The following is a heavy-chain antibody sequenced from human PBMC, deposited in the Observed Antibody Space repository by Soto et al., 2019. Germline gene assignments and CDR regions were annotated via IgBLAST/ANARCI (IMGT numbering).Heavy chain of an antibody. J-gene: IGHJ4*02. D-gene: IGHD6-13*01. Sequence: QAQVVQSGAEVRKPGSSVKLSCKASEGTFNSYAIAWVRQAPGQGLEWMGGIIPYYNTLNYAQKFQDRVTITADDSTNTVYMELSSMRSDDTAVYFFASGAIRWYPSFFDSWAQGTLVTVSS. CDR3: ASGAIRWYPSFFDS. CDR1: EGTFNSYA. V-gene: IGHV1-69*01. CDR2: IIPYYNTL.